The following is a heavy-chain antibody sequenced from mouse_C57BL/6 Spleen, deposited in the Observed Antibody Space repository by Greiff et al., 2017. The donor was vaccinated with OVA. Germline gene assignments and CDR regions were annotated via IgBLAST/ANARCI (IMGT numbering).Heavy chain of an antibody. CDR1: GYTFTSYW. V-gene: IGHV1-53*01. CDR3: ARECNDDGLFAY. D-gene: IGHD1-2*01. CDR2: INPSNGGT. J-gene: IGHJ3*01. Sequence: VQLQQPGTELVKPGASVKLSCKASGYTFTSYWMHWVKQRPGQGLEWIGNINPSNGGTNYNEKFKSKATLTADKSSSTAYMQLSSLTSEDSAVEFCARECNDDGLFAYWGQGTLVTVSA.